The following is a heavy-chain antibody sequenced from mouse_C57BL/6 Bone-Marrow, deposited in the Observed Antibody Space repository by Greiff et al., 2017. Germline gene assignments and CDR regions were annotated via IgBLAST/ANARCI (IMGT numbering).Heavy chain of an antibody. Sequence: QVQLQQSGAELVRPGASVTLSCKASGYTFTDYEMHWVKQTPVHGLEWIGAIGPETGGTAYNQKVKGKAILTADKSSSPAYMGLRSLTSEDSAVYYCTRDGGWLRIYYAMDYWGQGTSVTVSS. D-gene: IGHD2-3*01. J-gene: IGHJ4*01. V-gene: IGHV1-15*01. CDR2: IGPETGGT. CDR3: TRDGGWLRIYYAMDY. CDR1: GYTFTDYE.